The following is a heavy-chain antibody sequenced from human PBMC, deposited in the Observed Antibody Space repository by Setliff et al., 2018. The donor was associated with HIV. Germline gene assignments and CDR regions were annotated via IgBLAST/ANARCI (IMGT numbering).Heavy chain of an antibody. CDR1: GFTFSSYA. V-gene: IGHV3-64*02. J-gene: IGHJ3*02. D-gene: IGHD5-12*01. Sequence: GGSLRLSCAASGFTFSSYALHWVRQAPGKGLEYVSAISSNGGSTYYADSVKGRFTISRDNSKNTLYLQMGSLRAEDMAVYYCARVREMATIGGAFDIWGQGTMVTV. CDR3: ARVREMATIGGAFDI. CDR2: ISSNGGST.